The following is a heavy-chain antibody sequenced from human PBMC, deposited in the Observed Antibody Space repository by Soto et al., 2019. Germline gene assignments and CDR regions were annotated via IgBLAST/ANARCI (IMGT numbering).Heavy chain of an antibody. CDR3: ASATVVAATFDF. J-gene: IGHJ4*02. D-gene: IGHD2-15*01. CDR2: ISSGSSNI. V-gene: IGHV3-21*01. CDR1: GFAFRSYN. Sequence: LRLSCAASGFAFRSYNMNWVRQAPGKGLEWVASISSGSSNIYYADSVKGRFTISRDNAKNSLFLQMDSLRAEDSAVYYCASATVVAATFDFWGQGTLVTVSS.